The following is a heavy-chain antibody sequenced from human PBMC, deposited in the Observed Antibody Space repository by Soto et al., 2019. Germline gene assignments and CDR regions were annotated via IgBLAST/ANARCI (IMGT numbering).Heavy chain of an antibody. J-gene: IGHJ5*02. CDR3: ARYGGYHNWFDP. Sequence: ASVEVSCKASGYTLTSYGISWGGQAPGQGLEWMGWISAYNGNTNYAQKLQGRVTMTTDTSTSTAYMELRSLRSDDTAVYYCARYGGYHNWFDPWGQGTLVTVSS. CDR1: GYTLTSYG. V-gene: IGHV1-18*01. D-gene: IGHD5-12*01. CDR2: ISAYNGNT.